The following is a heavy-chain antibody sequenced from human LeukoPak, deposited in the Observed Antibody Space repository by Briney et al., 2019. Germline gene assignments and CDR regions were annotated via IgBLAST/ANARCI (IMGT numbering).Heavy chain of an antibody. Sequence: GASVKVSCKPSGYTFTGYYMHWVRQAPGQGLEWMGWINPNSGGTNYAQKFQGRVPMTRDSSISTADMELSRLRSDDTAVYYCATEVGESYQFDYWGQGTLVTVSS. CDR1: GYTFTGYY. J-gene: IGHJ4*02. V-gene: IGHV1-2*02. D-gene: IGHD3-16*01. CDR2: INPNSGGT. CDR3: ATEVGESYQFDY.